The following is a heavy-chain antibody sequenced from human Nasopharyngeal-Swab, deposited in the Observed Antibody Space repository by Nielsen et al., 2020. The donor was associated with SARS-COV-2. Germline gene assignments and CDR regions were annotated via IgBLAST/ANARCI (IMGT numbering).Heavy chain of an antibody. V-gene: IGHV3-66*01. CDR1: GFTVSINY. CDR3: ARDGTGTTRKNGWFDP. D-gene: IGHD1-1*01. CDR2: IYSGGST. Sequence: GESLKISCAASGFTVSINYMSWVRQAPGKGLEWVSVIYSGGSTYYADSVKGRFTISRDNSKNTLYLQMNSLRAEDTAVYYCARDGTGTTRKNGWFDPWGQGTLVTVSS. J-gene: IGHJ5*02.